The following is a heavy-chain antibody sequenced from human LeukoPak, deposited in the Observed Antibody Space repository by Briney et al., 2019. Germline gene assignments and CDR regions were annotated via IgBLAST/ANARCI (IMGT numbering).Heavy chain of an antibody. V-gene: IGHV4-39*01. CDR3: ARLPGIAVAGKGLPDS. CDR2: IYYSGST. CDR1: GGSISSSSYY. J-gene: IGHJ5*02. Sequence: KPSETLSLTCTVSGGSISSSSYYWGWIRQPPGKGLEWIGSIYYSGSTYYNPSLKSRVTISGDTSKNQFSLKLNSVTAADTAVYYCARLPGIAVAGKGLPDSWGQGTLVTVSS. D-gene: IGHD6-19*01.